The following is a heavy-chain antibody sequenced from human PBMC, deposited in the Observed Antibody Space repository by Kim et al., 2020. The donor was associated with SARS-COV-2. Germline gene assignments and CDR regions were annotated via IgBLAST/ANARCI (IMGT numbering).Heavy chain of an antibody. CDR3: AIIDNGVDV. J-gene: IGHJ6*02. V-gene: IGHV3-7*03. D-gene: IGHD1-26*01. Sequence: GGSLRLSCAASTFIFRSNLMTWVRQAPGKGLELVSNIQRDGSQKSYMDSVKGRFTISRDIAKTSLSLQMDSLRVEDTAIYYCAIIDNGVDVWGQGTTVIVSS. CDR2: IQRDGSQK. CDR1: TFIFRSNL.